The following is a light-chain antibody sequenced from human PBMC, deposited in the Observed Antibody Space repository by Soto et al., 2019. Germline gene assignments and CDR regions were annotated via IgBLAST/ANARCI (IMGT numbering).Light chain of an antibody. CDR1: QSVSKY. Sequence: EIALTQSPGTLALSPGEGATLSCRASQSVSKYLAWYQQKPGQAPRLLIYGASSRATGIPDSFSGSGSGTDFTLTISRLEPEDFAVYYCQQYGGSPQTFGQGTKV. J-gene: IGKJ1*01. CDR2: GAS. CDR3: QQYGGSPQT. V-gene: IGKV3-20*01.